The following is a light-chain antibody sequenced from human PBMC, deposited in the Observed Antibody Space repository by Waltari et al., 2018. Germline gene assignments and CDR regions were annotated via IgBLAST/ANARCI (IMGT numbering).Light chain of an antibody. CDR2: DVT. CDR3: SSDTTSGSYV. CDR1: SSDIGDFNH. Sequence: QSVLTQPASVSESPGQSITIPCTGTSSDIGDFNHVSWYQQQPDKAPKLIIYDVTIRPSGGPERFSGTRAGHTASLTISGLQVDDEADYYCSSDTTSGSYVVASGTKVTVL. V-gene: IGLV2-14*03. J-gene: IGLJ1*01.